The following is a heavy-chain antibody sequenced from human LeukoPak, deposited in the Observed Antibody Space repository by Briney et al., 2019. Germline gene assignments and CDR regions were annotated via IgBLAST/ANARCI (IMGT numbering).Heavy chain of an antibody. D-gene: IGHD3-10*01. Sequence: SETLSLTCTVSGGSISSSSYYWGWIRQPPGTGLEWIGSIYYSGSTYYNPSLKSRVTISVDTSKNQFSLKLSSVTAADTAVYYCGSGGAYYFDYWGQGTLVTVSS. CDR1: GGSISSSSYY. CDR2: IYYSGST. CDR3: GSGGAYYFDY. V-gene: IGHV4-39*07. J-gene: IGHJ4*02.